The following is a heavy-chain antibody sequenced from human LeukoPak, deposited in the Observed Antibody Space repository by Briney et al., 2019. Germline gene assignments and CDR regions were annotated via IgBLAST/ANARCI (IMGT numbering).Heavy chain of an antibody. V-gene: IGHV4-34*01. D-gene: IGHD3-10*01. CDR2: INHSGST. CDR1: GGSFSGYY. J-gene: IGHJ4*02. CDR3: ARGPYYYGSGSYPLDY. Sequence: SETLSLTCAVHGGSFSGYYWSWIRQPPGKGLEWIGEINHSGSTNYNPSLKSRVTISVDTSKNQFSLKLSSVTAADTAVYYCARGPYYYGSGSYPLDYWGQGTLVTVSS.